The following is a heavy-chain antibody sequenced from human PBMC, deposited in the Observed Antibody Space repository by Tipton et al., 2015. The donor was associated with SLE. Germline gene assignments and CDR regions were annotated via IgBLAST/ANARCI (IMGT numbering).Heavy chain of an antibody. CDR3: ARSLPEYQYRVEYFQH. V-gene: IGHV4-59*12. CDR1: GASISSYY. CDR2: VYDIEFT. Sequence: TLSLTCTVSGASISSYYWSWIRQPPGKGLEWIGYVYDIEFTNYNPSLKSRVTISLDTSKNQFSLRLSSVTAADTAVYYCARSLPEYQYRVEYFQHWGQGTLVTVSS. D-gene: IGHD2-2*01. J-gene: IGHJ1*01.